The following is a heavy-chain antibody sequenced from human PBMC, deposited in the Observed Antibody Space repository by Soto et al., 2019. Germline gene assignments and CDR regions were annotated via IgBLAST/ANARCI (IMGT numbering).Heavy chain of an antibody. D-gene: IGHD3-22*01. CDR1: GVAFSSYR. Sequence: GGSMRPSCAGSGVAFSSYRMNWVRRAPEKRLEWVSYISSSSSTIYYADSVKGRFTISRDNAKNSLYLQMNSLRGEDTAVYYCARSFDYYDSSGSHDRYCYYGMDVWGQGTTVTVSS. CDR3: ARSFDYYDSSGSHDRYCYYGMDV. V-gene: IGHV3-48*01. CDR2: ISSSSSTI. J-gene: IGHJ6*02.